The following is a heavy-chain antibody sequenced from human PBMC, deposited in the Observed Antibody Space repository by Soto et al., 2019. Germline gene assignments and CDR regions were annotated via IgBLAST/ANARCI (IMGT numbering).Heavy chain of an antibody. CDR1: GFSLSTSGMC. D-gene: IGHD4-17*01. CDR3: ARTSGYGGNPFDF. J-gene: IGHJ4*02. V-gene: IGHV2-70*01. Sequence: SGPTLVNPTQTLTLTCTFSGFSLSTSGMCVSWIRQPPGKALEWLALIDWDDDKYYNTFLKTRLTISRDTPKNQVVLTMTNMDPVDTATYYCARTSGYGGNPFDFWGQGTLVTVSS. CDR2: IDWDDDK.